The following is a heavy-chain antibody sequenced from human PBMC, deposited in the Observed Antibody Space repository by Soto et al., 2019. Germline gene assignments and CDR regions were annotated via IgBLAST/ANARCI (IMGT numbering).Heavy chain of an antibody. CDR3: ATSPRGYCSSTSCYEFETRGIYYYGMDV. D-gene: IGHD2-2*01. Sequence: PVKVSCKASGGTFSSYAISWVRQAPGQGLEWMGGIIPIFGTANYAQKFQGRVTITADESTSTAYMELSSLRSEDTAVYYCATSPRGYCSSTSCYEFETRGIYYYGMDVWGQGTTVTVSS. CDR1: GGTFSSYA. J-gene: IGHJ6*02. V-gene: IGHV1-69*13. CDR2: IIPIFGTA.